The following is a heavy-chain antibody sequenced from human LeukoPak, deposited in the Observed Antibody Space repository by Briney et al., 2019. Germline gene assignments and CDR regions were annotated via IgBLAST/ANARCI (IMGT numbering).Heavy chain of an antibody. CDR1: GFTFSSYN. Sequence: GGSLRLSCAASGFTFSSYNMNWARQAPGKGLECVSYISSSSSTIYYADSVKGRFTISRDNAKNSLYLQMNSLRAEDTAVYYCVSGNNCNYWGQGTLVTVSS. V-gene: IGHV3-48*01. D-gene: IGHD1-20*01. J-gene: IGHJ4*02. CDR2: ISSSSSTI. CDR3: VSGNNCNY.